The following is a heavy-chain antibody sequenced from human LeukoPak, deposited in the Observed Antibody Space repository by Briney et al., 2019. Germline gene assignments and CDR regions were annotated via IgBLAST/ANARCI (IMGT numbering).Heavy chain of an antibody. J-gene: IGHJ4*02. D-gene: IGHD6-13*01. CDR1: GFTFSSYA. V-gene: IGHV3-23*01. CDR2: ISGSGGST. Sequence: GGSLRLSCAASGFTFSSYAMSWVRQAPGKGLEWVSAISGSGGSTYYADSVKGRFTISRDNAKNTLYLQMNSLRAEDTAVYYCARGRIAATQYYFDYWGQGTLVTVSS. CDR3: ARGRIAATQYYFDY.